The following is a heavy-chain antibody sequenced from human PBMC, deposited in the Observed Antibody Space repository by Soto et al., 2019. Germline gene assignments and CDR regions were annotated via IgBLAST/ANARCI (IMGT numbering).Heavy chain of an antibody. V-gene: IGHV4-59*01. CDR3: AGARREIGDFWSGYYSDYYYYYYMDV. D-gene: IGHD3-3*01. CDR1: GGSISSYY. CDR2: IYYSGST. Sequence: SETLSLTCTVSGGSISSYYWSWIRQPPGKGLEWIGYIYYSGSTNYNPSLKSRVTISVDTSKNQFSLKLSSVTAADTAVYYCAGARREIGDFWSGYYSDYYYYYYMDVWGKGTTVTVSS. J-gene: IGHJ6*03.